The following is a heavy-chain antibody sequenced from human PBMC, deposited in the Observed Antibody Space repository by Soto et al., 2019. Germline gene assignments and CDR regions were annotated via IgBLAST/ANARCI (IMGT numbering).Heavy chain of an antibody. CDR2: IGGSSSTI. Sequence: EVQLVESGGGLVQPGGSLRLSCAASGFSFSVYSMNWVRQAPGKGLEWVSYIGGSSSTIYYADSVKGRFTISRDNAKNSLYLQLSSLRDEDTAIYYCARESSGYPDSWGQGTLVTVSS. CDR1: GFSFSVYS. V-gene: IGHV3-48*02. CDR3: ARESSGYPDS. D-gene: IGHD3-22*01. J-gene: IGHJ4*02.